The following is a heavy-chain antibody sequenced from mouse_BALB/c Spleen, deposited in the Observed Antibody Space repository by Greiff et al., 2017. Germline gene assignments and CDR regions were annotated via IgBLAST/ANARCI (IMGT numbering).Heavy chain of an antibody. CDR3: ARRGGNPYYYAMDY. CDR2: ILPGSGST. D-gene: IGHD1-1*02. V-gene: IGHV1-9*01. Sequence: VKVVESGAELMKPGASVKISCKATGYTFSSYWIEWVKQRPGHGLEWIGEILPGSGSTNYNEKFKGKATFTADTSSNTAYMQLSSLTSEDSAVYYCARRGGNPYYYAMDYWGQGTSVTVSS. CDR1: GYTFSSYW. J-gene: IGHJ4*01.